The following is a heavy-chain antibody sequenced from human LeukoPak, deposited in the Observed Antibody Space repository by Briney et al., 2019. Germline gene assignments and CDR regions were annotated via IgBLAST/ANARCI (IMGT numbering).Heavy chain of an antibody. D-gene: IGHD2-2*01. Sequence: PSETLSLTCAVSSGSFSGYYWSWIRQPPGKGLEWIGEINHSGSTNYNPSLKSRVTISVDTSKNQSSLTLSSVTAADTAVYYCARSTVCSSNSCYGRWFEPWGQRTLVTVSS. J-gene: IGHJ5*02. CDR3: ARSTVCSSNSCYGRWFEP. CDR1: SGSFSGYY. V-gene: IGHV4-34*01. CDR2: INHSGST.